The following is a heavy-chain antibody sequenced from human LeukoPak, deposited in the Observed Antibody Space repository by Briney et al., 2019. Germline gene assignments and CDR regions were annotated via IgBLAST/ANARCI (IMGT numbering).Heavy chain of an antibody. CDR1: GESFSGYY. V-gene: IGHV4-34*01. J-gene: IGHJ3*02. Sequence: PSETLSLTCAVYGESFSGYYWTWIRQPPGKDLEWIGDINHSGSSNYNPSLRSRVTISVDTSKNQFSLKLSSVTAADTAVYYCARPNHCSSTNCNDAFDIWGQGTMVTVSS. CDR2: INHSGSS. CDR3: ARPNHCSSTNCNDAFDI. D-gene: IGHD2-2*01.